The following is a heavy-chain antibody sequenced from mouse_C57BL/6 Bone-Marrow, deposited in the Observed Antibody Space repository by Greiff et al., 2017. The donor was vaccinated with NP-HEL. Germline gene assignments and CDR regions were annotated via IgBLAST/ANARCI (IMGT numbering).Heavy chain of an antibody. V-gene: IGHV3-8*01. CDR2: ISYSGST. D-gene: IGHD1-1*01. CDR3: ARYMSTTVSRYFEV. Sequence: DVHLVESGPGLAKPSQPLSLTCSVTGYSITSDYWNWIRKFPGNKLEYMGYISYSGSTYYNPSLKSRISITRDTSKNQYYLQLNSVTTEDTATYYCARYMSTTVSRYFEVWGTGTTVTVSS. J-gene: IGHJ1*03. CDR1: GYSITSDY.